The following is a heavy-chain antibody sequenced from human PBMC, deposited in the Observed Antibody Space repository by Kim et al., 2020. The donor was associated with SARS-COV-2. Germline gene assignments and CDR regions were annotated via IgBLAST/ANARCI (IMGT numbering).Heavy chain of an antibody. CDR3: ASGGSYYRYFQH. CDR2: IYYSGST. J-gene: IGHJ1*01. D-gene: IGHD1-26*01. V-gene: IGHV4-39*07. CDR1: GGSISSSSYY. Sequence: SETLSLTCTVSGGSISSSSYYWGWIRQPPGKGLEWIGSIYYSGSTYYNPSLKSRVTISVDTSKNQFSLKLSSVTAADTAMYYCASGGSYYRYFQHWGQGTLVTVSS.